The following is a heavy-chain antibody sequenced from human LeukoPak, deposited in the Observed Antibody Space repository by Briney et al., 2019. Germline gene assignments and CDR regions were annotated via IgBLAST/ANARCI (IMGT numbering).Heavy chain of an antibody. CDR1: GFTFSNYG. CDR3: AKDETRTTREPGGPFDY. V-gene: IGHV3-30*18. Sequence: GRSLRLSCAASGFTFSNYGMHWVRQAPGKGLEWVAVIAYDGKNKYYADAVKGRFTISRDNSKNTVNLQMNSLRFEDTAMYFCAKDETRTTREPGGPFDYWGQGILVTVSS. CDR2: IAYDGKNK. D-gene: IGHD1-26*01. J-gene: IGHJ4*02.